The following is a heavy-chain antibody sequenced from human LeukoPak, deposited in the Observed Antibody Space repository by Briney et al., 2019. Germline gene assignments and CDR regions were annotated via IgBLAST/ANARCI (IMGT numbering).Heavy chain of an antibody. CDR3: ARDVPTTYFYDSSGLD. CDR2: MNPNSGNT. J-gene: IGHJ4*02. CDR1: GYTFTSYD. Sequence: ASVKVSCKASGYTFTSYDINWVRQATGQGLEWMGWMNPNSGNTGYAQKFQGRVTITRNTSISTAYMELSSLRSEDTAVYYCARDVPTTYFYDSSGLDWGQGTLVTVSS. V-gene: IGHV1-8*03. D-gene: IGHD3-22*01.